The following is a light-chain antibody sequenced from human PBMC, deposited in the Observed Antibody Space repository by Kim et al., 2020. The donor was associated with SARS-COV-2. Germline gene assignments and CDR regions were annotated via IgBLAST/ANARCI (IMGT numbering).Light chain of an antibody. J-gene: IGLJ2*01. Sequence: PVQSITISRTGTSSYVAVLKYVFWYQQRPGKARKLMHYDISKRPSGVSHRFSGSKSGNTASLTISGLQAEDEADYYCSSYTTTSTLFVGGTQLTVL. CDR3: SSYTTTSTL. CDR1: SSYVAVLKY. CDR2: DIS. V-gene: IGLV2-14*04.